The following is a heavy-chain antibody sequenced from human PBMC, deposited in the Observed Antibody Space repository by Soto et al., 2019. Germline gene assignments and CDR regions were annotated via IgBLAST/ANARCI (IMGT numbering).Heavy chain of an antibody. CDR3: AKARLRVAAAGTIFDY. V-gene: IGHV3-30*18. CDR1: GFTFSSYG. Sequence: QVQLVESGGGVVQPGRSLRLSCAASGFTFSSYGMHWVRQAPGKGLEWVAVISYDGSNKYYADSVKGRFTISRDNSKNTLYLQMNSLRAEDTAVYYCAKARLRVAAAGTIFDYWGQGTPVTLSS. CDR2: ISYDGSNK. D-gene: IGHD6-13*01. J-gene: IGHJ4*01.